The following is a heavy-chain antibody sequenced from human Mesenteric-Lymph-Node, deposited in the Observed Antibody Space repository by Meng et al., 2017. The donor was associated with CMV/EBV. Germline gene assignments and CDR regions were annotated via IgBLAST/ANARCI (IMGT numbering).Heavy chain of an antibody. J-gene: IGHJ6*02. D-gene: IGHD2-2*01. CDR3: ARWDCSGTSCYGNFFYYYGMDV. V-gene: IGHV5-51*01. Sequence: GGSLRLSCKGSGYSFTSYWIGWVRQMPGKGLEWMGIIQPGDSDTRYSPSFQGQVTISADKSLSNAYLQWSSLKASDTAMYYCARWDCSGTSCYGNFFYYYGMDVWGQGTTVTVSS. CDR2: IQPGDSDT. CDR1: GYSFTSYW.